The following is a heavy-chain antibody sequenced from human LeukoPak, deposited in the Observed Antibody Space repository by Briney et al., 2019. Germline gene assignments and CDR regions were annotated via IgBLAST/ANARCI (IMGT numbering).Heavy chain of an antibody. CDR2: IYSGGAT. V-gene: IGHV3-53*01. CDR3: AKVARLDLVVPAAILREDRANYYFDY. Sequence: GGSLRLSCAASGFTVISNLMTWVRQSPGRGLEWLSSIYSGGATYYADSVKGRFTISRDHSNNSVSLQMTNLRVEDTAIYYCAKVARLDLVVPAAILREDRANYYFDYWGQGTLVTVSS. D-gene: IGHD2-2*02. CDR1: GFTVISNL. J-gene: IGHJ4*02.